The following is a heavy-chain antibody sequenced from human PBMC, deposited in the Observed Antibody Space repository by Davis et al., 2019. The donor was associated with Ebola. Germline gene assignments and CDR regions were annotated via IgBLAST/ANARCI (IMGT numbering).Heavy chain of an antibody. CDR1: GSTFSSYW. Sequence: ESLKISCAASGSTFSSYWMHWVRQAPGKGLVWVSRINPDGSFTDYADSVKGRFSISRDSTSNTLYLQMNSLRAEETAVYYCAKWRWGSGTTRDYLDYWGQGTLVTVSS. CDR2: INPDGSFT. V-gene: IGHV3-74*01. CDR3: AKWRWGSGTTRDYLDY. J-gene: IGHJ4*02. D-gene: IGHD3-10*01.